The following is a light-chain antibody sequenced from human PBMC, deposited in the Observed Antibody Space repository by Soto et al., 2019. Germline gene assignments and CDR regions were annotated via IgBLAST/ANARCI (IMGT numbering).Light chain of an antibody. Sequence: QSVLTQPPSVSGAPGQRVTISCTGSSSNIGAGYDVHWYQQLPGTAPKLPIYGNSNRPSGVPDRFSGSKSGTSASLAIIGFQAEDEADYYCRSYDSSLSGYVFGTGTKVTVL. CDR2: GNS. CDR3: RSYDSSLSGYV. J-gene: IGLJ1*01. V-gene: IGLV1-40*01. CDR1: SSNIGAGYD.